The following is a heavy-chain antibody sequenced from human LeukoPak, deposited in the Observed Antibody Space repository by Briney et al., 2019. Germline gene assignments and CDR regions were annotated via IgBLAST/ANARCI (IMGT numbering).Heavy chain of an antibody. CDR3: ARTLDSSSYDDAFDI. CDR1: GFTFSSYA. D-gene: IGHD6-6*01. Sequence: GGSLRLSCAASGFTFSSYAMHWVRQAPGKGLELVAVISYDGSNKYYADSVKGRFTISRDNSKNTLYLQMNSLRAEDTAVYYCARTLDSSSYDDAFDIWGQGTMVTVSS. J-gene: IGHJ3*02. CDR2: ISYDGSNK. V-gene: IGHV3-30-3*01.